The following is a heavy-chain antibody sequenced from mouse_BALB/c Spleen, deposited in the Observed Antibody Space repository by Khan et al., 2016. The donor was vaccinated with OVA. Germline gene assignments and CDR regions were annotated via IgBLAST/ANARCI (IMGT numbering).Heavy chain of an antibody. D-gene: IGHD2-3*01. J-gene: IGHJ4*01. Sequence: VQLKESGPGLVKPSQSLSLTCTVTGYSITSDYAWNWIRQFPGNKLEWMGYISYSGSTNYNPSLKSRISITRDTSKNQFFLQLNSVTTEDTATYDCARDGCGSNSAIDYWGQGTSFTVSS. CDR1: GYSITSDYA. CDR2: ISYSGST. V-gene: IGHV3-2*02. CDR3: ARDGCGSNSAIDY.